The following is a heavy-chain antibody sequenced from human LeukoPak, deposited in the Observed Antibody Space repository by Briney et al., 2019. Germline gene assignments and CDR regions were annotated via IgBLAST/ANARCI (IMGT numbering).Heavy chain of an antibody. CDR1: GFTFSSHT. CDR3: AKDSSSSWFGGDSE. CDR2: ISSSSKYI. J-gene: IGHJ4*02. V-gene: IGHV3-21*05. Sequence: EGSLRLSCADSGFTFSSHTMIWVRQAPGKGLEWVSYISSSSKYIYYADSVKGRFTISRDNSKNTLYLQMNSLRLEDTAVYYCAKDSSSSWFGGDSEWGQGTLVTVST. D-gene: IGHD6-13*01.